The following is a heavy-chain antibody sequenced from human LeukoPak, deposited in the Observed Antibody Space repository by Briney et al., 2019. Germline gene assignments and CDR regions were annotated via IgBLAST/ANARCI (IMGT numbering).Heavy chain of an antibody. V-gene: IGHV1-2*02. D-gene: IGHD3-16*02. J-gene: IGHJ4*02. CDR1: GYTFTGYY. Sequence: ASVKVSCKASGYTFTGYYMHWVRQAPGQGLEWMGWINPNSGGTNYAQKFKGRVTMTRDTSISTAYMELSRLRSDDTAVYYCARAEHDYVWGSYRYTLHFDYWGQGTLVTVSS. CDR3: ARAEHDYVWGSYRYTLHFDY. CDR2: INPNSGGT.